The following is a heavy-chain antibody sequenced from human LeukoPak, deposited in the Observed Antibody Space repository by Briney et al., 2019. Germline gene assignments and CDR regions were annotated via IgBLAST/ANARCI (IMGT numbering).Heavy chain of an antibody. V-gene: IGHV1-69*13. CDR2: IIPIFGTA. CDR1: GGTFSSYA. D-gene: IGHD6-19*01. CDR3: ARAEGRTLSSGWYWPFDY. Sequence: GASVKVSCKASGGTFSSYAISWVRQAPGQGLEWMGGIIPIFGTANYAQKFQGRVTITADESTSTAYMELSSLRSEDTAVYYCARAEGRTLSSGWYWPFDYWGQGTLVTVSS. J-gene: IGHJ4*02.